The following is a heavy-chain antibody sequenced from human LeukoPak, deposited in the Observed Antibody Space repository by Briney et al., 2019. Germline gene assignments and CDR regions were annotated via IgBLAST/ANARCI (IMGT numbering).Heavy chain of an antibody. D-gene: IGHD3-10*01. Sequence: PGGSLRLSCAASGFIFSSYWMHWVRQAPGKGLVWVSRINSDGSTTSYADSVKGRFTISRDNAKNTLYLQMNSLRAEDTAVYYCARDLGHLYYYGSGSYGGVDYWGQGTLVTVSS. CDR1: GFIFSSYW. CDR2: INSDGSTT. J-gene: IGHJ4*02. CDR3: ARDLGHLYYYGSGSYGGVDY. V-gene: IGHV3-74*01.